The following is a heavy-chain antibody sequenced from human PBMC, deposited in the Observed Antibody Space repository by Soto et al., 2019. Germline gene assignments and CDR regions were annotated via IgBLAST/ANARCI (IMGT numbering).Heavy chain of an antibody. CDR3: ARQPATTYGSAGPPDV. J-gene: IGHJ6*02. CDR1: GGSISRSSYY. CDR2: IYYSGST. Sequence: SETLSLTCTVSGGSISRSSYYWGWIRQPPEKGLEWIGSIYYSGSTYYKTYLKNRVTISVVTSKNQFSLKLSSVTAADTAVYYCARQPATTYGSAGPPDVWGQGTTVTVSS. D-gene: IGHD3-10*01. V-gene: IGHV4-39*01.